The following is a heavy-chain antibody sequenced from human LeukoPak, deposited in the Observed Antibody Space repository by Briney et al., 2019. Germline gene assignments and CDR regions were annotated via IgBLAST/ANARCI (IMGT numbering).Heavy chain of an antibody. CDR1: GFTFSDYY. CDR3: AELGITMIGGV. V-gene: IGHV3-11*06. J-gene: IGHJ6*04. D-gene: IGHD3-10*02. Sequence: GGSLRLSCADSGFTFSDYYMSWIRQAPGKGLEWVSSISSSSSYIYYADSVKGRFTISRDNAKNSLYLQMNSLRAEDTAVYYCAELGITMIGGVWGKGTTVTISS. CDR2: ISSSSSYI.